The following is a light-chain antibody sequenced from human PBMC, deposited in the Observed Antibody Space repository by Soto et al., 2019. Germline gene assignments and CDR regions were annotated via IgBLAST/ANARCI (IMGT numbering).Light chain of an antibody. J-gene: IGKJ1*01. CDR3: QQSYSSPPT. CDR2: AAS. V-gene: IGKV1-39*01. Sequence: SASVEDRVIITCRASQSISNHLNWYQQKPGKAPKLLIFAASSLQSGVPSRFSGSRSGPDFTLTISSLQPEDFATYYCQQSYSSPPTFGQGTKVDIE. CDR1: QSISNH.